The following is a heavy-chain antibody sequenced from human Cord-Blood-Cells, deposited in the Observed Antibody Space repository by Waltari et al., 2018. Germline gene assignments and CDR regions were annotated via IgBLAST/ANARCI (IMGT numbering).Heavy chain of an antibody. CDR2: ISYDGSNK. CDR1: GSTFSSYA. CDR3: AKVGGYSSSWYAFDI. J-gene: IGHJ3*02. Sequence: QVQLVESGGGVVQPGRSLRLSCAAPGSTFSSYALPWVSHVPGKGLEWVAVISYDGSNKYYADSVKGRFTISRDNSKNTLYLQMNSLRAEDTAVYYCAKVGGYSSSWYAFDIWGQGTMVTVSS. D-gene: IGHD6-13*01. V-gene: IGHV3-30-3*01.